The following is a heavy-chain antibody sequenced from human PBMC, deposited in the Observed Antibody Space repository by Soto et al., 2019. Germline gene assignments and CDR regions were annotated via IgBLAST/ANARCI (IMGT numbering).Heavy chain of an antibody. J-gene: IGHJ6*02. CDR2: IIPIFGTA. V-gene: IGHV1-69*13. CDR3: ARDQHKWQRLRKYYYYGMDV. CDR1: GGTFSSYA. D-gene: IGHD5-12*01. Sequence: ASVKVSCKASGGTFSSYAISWVRQAPGQGLEWMGGIIPIFGTANYAQKFQGRVTITADESTSTAYMELSSLRSEDTAVYYCARDQHKWQRLRKYYYYGMDVWGQGTTVTVSS.